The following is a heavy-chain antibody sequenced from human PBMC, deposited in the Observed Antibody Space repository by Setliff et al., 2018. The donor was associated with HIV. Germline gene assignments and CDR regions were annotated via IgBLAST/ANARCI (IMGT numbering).Heavy chain of an antibody. V-gene: IGHV3-11*04. Sequence: SGGSLRLSCAASGFTFSDYYMTWIRQAPGKGLEWVADISSSGTTIYYADSVKGRFTISRDNAKNSLYLQMNSLRAEDTAVYYCARDQFTWNDHDQNNHYYGMDVWGQGTTVTVSS. J-gene: IGHJ6*02. CDR1: GFTFSDYY. CDR3: ARDQFTWNDHDQNNHYYGMDV. D-gene: IGHD1-1*01. CDR2: ISSSGTTI.